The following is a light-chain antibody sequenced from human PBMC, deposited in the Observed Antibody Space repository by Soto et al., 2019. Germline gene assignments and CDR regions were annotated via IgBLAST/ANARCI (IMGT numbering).Light chain of an antibody. V-gene: IGKV1-5*01. CDR1: QSIRSW. Sequence: DIQMTQSPSILSASVGDRVTITCRASQSIRSWLAWYQQKPGKAPKLLIYDVSSLESGVPSRFSGSGSGTEFTLAISSLQPDDFATYYCQQYNSYPWTFGQGTKVDIK. CDR2: DVS. CDR3: QQYNSYPWT. J-gene: IGKJ1*01.